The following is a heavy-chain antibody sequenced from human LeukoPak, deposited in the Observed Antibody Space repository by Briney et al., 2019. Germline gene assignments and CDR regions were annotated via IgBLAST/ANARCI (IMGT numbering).Heavy chain of an antibody. CDR3: ARDLRFDWYVQPDY. Sequence: TSETLSLTCAVSGYSISSGYYWGWIRQPPGKGLEWIGSIYHSGSTYYNPSLKSRVTISVDTSKNQFSLKLSSVTAADTAVYYCARDLRFDWYVQPDYWGQGTLVTVSS. V-gene: IGHV4-38-2*02. CDR2: IYHSGST. CDR1: GYSISSGYY. J-gene: IGHJ4*02. D-gene: IGHD3-9*01.